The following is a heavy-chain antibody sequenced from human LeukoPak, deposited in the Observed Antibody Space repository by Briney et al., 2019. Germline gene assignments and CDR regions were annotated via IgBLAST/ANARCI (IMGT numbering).Heavy chain of an antibody. J-gene: IGHJ3*01. CDR2: IYYSGST. V-gene: IGHV4-59*01. CDR1: GGSISSYY. Sequence: SETLSLTCTVSGGSISSYYWSWIRQPPGKGLEWIGYIYYSGSTNYNPSLKSRVTISVDTSKNQFPLKLSSVTAADTAVYYCASTIDYYDSSGYNNWGQGTMVTVSS. CDR3: ASTIDYYDSSGYNN. D-gene: IGHD3-22*01.